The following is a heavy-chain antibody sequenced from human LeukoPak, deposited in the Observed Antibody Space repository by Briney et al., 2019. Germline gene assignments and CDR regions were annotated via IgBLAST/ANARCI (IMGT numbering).Heavy chain of an antibody. J-gene: IGHJ4*02. D-gene: IGHD3-9*01. CDR3: ARAVEYNILTGYGNLY. Sequence: PGGSLRLSCAVSGFIVSSNYMSWVRQAPGKGLEWVSYMGYNSSYIAYADSVRGRFTTSRDNARNSLYLQMNSLRAEDTAVYYCARAVEYNILTGYGNLYWGQGTLVTVSS. V-gene: IGHV3-11*06. CDR2: MGYNSSYI. CDR1: GFIVSSNY.